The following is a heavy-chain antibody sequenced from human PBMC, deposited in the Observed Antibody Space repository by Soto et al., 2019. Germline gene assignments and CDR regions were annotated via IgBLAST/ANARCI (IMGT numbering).Heavy chain of an antibody. D-gene: IGHD6-13*01. J-gene: IGHJ4*02. CDR2: ISYDGSNK. Sequence: TLSLSCAASGFTFSSYAMHWVRQAPGKGLEWVAVISYDGSNKYYADSVKGRFTISRDNSKNTLYLQMNSLRAEDTAVYYCAREAPIGIAAAGPFDYWGQGTLVTVSS. CDR1: GFTFSSYA. CDR3: AREAPIGIAAAGPFDY. V-gene: IGHV3-30-3*01.